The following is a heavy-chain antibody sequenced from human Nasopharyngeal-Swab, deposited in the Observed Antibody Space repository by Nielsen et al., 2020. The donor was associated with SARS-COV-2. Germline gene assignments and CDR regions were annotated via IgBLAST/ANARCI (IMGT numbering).Heavy chain of an antibody. Sequence: WVRQAPGQGLEWMGWMNPNSGNTGYAQKFQGRVTMTRNTSISTAYMELSSLRSEDTAVYYCARGNRGYSGYDYYYYYMDVWGKGTTVTVSS. CDR3: ARGNRGYSGYDYYYYYMDV. J-gene: IGHJ6*03. CDR2: MNPNSGNT. D-gene: IGHD5-12*01. V-gene: IGHV1-8*01.